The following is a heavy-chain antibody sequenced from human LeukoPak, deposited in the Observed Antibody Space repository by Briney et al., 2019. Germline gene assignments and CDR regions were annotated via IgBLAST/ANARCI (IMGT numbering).Heavy chain of an antibody. Sequence: GGSLRLSCAASGLTFSDYYMSWIRQAPGKGLEWVSYISSSSSYTNYADSVKGRFTISRDNAKNSLYLQMNSLRAEDTAVYYCARSGVGNWFDPWGQGTLVTVSS. J-gene: IGHJ5*02. D-gene: IGHD1-26*01. CDR1: GLTFSDYY. V-gene: IGHV3-11*06. CDR2: ISSSSSYT. CDR3: ARSGVGNWFDP.